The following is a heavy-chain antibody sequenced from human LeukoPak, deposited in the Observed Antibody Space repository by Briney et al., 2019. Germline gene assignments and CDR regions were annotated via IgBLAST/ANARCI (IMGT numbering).Heavy chain of an antibody. CDR1: GFTFSSYW. V-gene: IGHV3-33*06. CDR3: AKERAAAVEGYFDY. D-gene: IGHD6-13*01. Sequence: PGGSLRLPCAASGFTFSSYWMSWVRQAPGKGLEWVAVIWHDESNKYYADSMKGRFTISRDNSKNTLYLQMNSLRAEDTAVYYCAKERAAAVEGYFDYWGQGTLVTVSS. J-gene: IGHJ4*02. CDR2: IWHDESNK.